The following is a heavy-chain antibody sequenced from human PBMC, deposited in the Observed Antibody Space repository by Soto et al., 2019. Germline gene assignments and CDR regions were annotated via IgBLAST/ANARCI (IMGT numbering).Heavy chain of an antibody. D-gene: IGHD3-16*02. V-gene: IGHV3-30*03. Sequence: GGSLRLSCAASGFSFSSYGMHWIRQAPGKGLEWVAVISHDGAFKDYADSVKGRFTISRDNSENTLFLEMNSLGPSDTAVYYCAREIGVDYVWGSYRYLDYWGQGTLVTVSS. J-gene: IGHJ4*02. CDR3: AREIGVDYVWGSYRYLDY. CDR2: ISHDGAFK. CDR1: GFSFSSYG.